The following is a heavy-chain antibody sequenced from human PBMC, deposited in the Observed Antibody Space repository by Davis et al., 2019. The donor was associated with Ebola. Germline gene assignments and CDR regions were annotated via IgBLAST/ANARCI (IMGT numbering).Heavy chain of an antibody. D-gene: IGHD3-22*01. CDR2: IKSKTDGGTT. CDR1: GFTVSSNY. J-gene: IGHJ4*02. Sequence: PGGSLRLSCAASGFTVSSNYMSWVRQAPGKGLEWVGRIKSKTDGGTTDYAAPVKGRFTISRDDSKNTLYLQMNSLKTEDTAVYYCTTAGYDSSGYFILFDYWGQGTLVTVSS. CDR3: TTAGYDSSGYFILFDY. V-gene: IGHV3-15*01.